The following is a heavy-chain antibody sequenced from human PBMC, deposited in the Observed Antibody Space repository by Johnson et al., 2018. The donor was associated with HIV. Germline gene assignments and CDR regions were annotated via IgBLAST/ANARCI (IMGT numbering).Heavy chain of an antibody. J-gene: IGHJ3*02. V-gene: IGHV3-30*04. Sequence: QVQLVESGGGLVKPGGSLRLSCAASGFSFSNYAIEWVRQAPGKGLEWVALISYDGSDTYYADSVQGRFTISRDNSKNTLFLHMISLRAEDTALYYCAKDITRYSSSWDDAFDIWGQGTMVTVSS. CDR2: ISYDGSDT. D-gene: IGHD6-13*01. CDR3: AKDITRYSSSWDDAFDI. CDR1: GFSFSNYA.